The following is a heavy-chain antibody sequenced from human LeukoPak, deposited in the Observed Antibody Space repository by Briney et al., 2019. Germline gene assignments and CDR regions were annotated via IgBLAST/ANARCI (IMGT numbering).Heavy chain of an antibody. CDR1: GDSISSGSYY. Sequence: SQTQSLTCTVSGDSISSGSYYWSWIRQPAGRGLEWIGRIYTTGSTNYNPSLKSRVTISVDTSKNQFSLKLSSVTAADTAVYYCAREPGQLDYWGQGTLVTVSS. CDR2: IYTTGST. CDR3: AREPGQLDY. V-gene: IGHV4-61*02. D-gene: IGHD1-1*01. J-gene: IGHJ4*02.